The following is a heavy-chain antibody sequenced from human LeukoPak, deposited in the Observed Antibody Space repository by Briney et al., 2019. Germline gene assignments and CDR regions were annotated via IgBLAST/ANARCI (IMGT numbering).Heavy chain of an antibody. J-gene: IGHJ3*02. V-gene: IGHV4-59*01. Sequence: SETLSLTCTVSGGSISNYYWSWIRQPPGKGLEWIGYISYSGSTNYNPSLKSRATIAIDMSKKQFSLKLSSVTAADTAVYYCASSRPYYDILTGQSDDAFDIWGQGTRVTVSS. D-gene: IGHD3-9*01. CDR2: ISYSGST. CDR1: GGSISNYY. CDR3: ASSRPYYDILTGQSDDAFDI.